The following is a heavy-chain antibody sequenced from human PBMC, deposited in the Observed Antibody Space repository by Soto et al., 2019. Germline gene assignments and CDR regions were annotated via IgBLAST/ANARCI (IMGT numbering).Heavy chain of an antibody. J-gene: IGHJ6*02. D-gene: IGHD5-12*01. V-gene: IGHV3-49*03. Sequence: PGGSLRLSCTASGFTSGAYAMSWFRQAPGKGLEWVGFIRSKAYGGTTEYAASVKGRFTISRDDSKSIAYLQMNSLKTEDTTVYYCTRGGRDGYNLYYYYGMDVWGQGTTVTVSS. CDR2: IRSKAYGGTT. CDR1: GFTSGAYA. CDR3: TRGGRDGYNLYYYYGMDV.